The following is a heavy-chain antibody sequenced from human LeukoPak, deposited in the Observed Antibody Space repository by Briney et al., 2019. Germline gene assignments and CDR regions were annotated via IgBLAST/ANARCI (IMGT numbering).Heavy chain of an antibody. CDR2: IKPDGGDK. Sequence: GGSLRLSCAASGFTFSTYWMAWVRQAPGKGLEWVATIKPDGGDKYYVDSVEGRFTISRDNARNSLFSQMNSLRAEETAVYYCARDRSTVAGIDFWGQGTLVTVSS. V-gene: IGHV3-7*01. CDR1: GFTFSTYW. D-gene: IGHD6-19*01. J-gene: IGHJ4*02. CDR3: ARDRSTVAGIDF.